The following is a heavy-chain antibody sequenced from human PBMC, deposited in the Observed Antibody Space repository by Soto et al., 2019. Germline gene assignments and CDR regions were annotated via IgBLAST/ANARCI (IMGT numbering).Heavy chain of an antibody. J-gene: IGHJ4*02. Sequence: NPSETLSLTCTISVGSVSVYYWSWIRQSTGQGLEWIGYIYASGSPYYNPSLRSRVTISADTSKNQISLKLTSPTAADTAVYYCARGVGSSPPQYWGRGTLVTVSS. CDR3: ARGVGSSPPQY. CDR1: VGSVSVYY. V-gene: IGHV4-59*02. D-gene: IGHD1-26*01. CDR2: IYASGSP.